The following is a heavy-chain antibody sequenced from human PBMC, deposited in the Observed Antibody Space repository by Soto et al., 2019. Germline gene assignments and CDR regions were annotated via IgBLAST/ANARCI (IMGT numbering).Heavy chain of an antibody. V-gene: IGHV3-21*01. CDR2: ISSSSSYI. D-gene: IGHD5-18*01. CDR1: GFTFSSYS. Sequence: EVQLVESGGGLVKPGGSLRLSCAASGFTFSSYSMNWVRQAPGKGLEWVSSISSSSSYIYYADSVKGRFTISRDNAKNSLYLQMNSLRAEDTAVYYCARGDGYSYGYGYYYGMDVWGQGTTVTVSS. CDR3: ARGDGYSYGYGYYYGMDV. J-gene: IGHJ6*02.